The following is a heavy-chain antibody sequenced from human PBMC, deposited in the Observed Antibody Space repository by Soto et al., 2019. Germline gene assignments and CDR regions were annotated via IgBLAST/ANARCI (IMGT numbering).Heavy chain of an antibody. CDR2: NKSKTDGGTT. CDR1: GFTFSNAW. D-gene: IGHD3-22*01. V-gene: IGHV3-15*01. J-gene: IGHJ4*02. CDR3: TTDTEYYDSSGYDY. Sequence: GGSLRLSCAASGFTFSNAWMSWVRQAPGKGLEWVGRNKSKTDGGTTDYAAPVKGRFTISRDDSKNTLYLQMNSLKTEDTAVYYCTTDTEYYDSSGYDYWGQGTLVTVSS.